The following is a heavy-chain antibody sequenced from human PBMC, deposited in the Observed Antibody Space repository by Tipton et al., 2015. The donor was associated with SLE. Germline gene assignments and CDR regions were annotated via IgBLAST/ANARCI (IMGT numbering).Heavy chain of an antibody. CDR3: ARAPPSSEYDFWSGNPPSDAFDV. V-gene: IGHV4-38-2*02. CDR2: IYHSGTT. D-gene: IGHD3-3*01. Sequence: TLSLTCTVSGNSISSPYYWGWIRQPPGKGLDWIGNIYHSGTTYYKSSLKSRLTISLDMSKNQFSLQLSSVTAADSAVYYCARAPPSSEYDFWSGNPPSDAFDVWGQGTMVTVSS. J-gene: IGHJ3*01. CDR1: GNSISSPYY.